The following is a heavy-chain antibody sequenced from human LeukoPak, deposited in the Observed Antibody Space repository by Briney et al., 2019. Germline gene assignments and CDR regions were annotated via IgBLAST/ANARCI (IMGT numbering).Heavy chain of an antibody. CDR1: GYTFTSYD. CDR2: MNPNSGNT. Sequence: ASVKVSCKASGYTFTSYDINWVRQATGQGLEWMGWMNPNSGNTGYAQKFQGRVTMTRNISISTAYMGLSSLRSEDTAVYYCARRAPRLSKGIAVAGTRLDFDYWGQGTLVTVSS. CDR3: ARRAPRLSKGIAVAGTRLDFDY. V-gene: IGHV1-8*01. J-gene: IGHJ4*02. D-gene: IGHD6-19*01.